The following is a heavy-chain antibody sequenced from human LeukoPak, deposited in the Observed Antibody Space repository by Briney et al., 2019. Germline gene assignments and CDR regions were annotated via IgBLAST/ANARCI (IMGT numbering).Heavy chain of an antibody. V-gene: IGHV1-24*01. D-gene: IGHD6-19*01. J-gene: IGHJ4*02. CDR3: ATDQPQWLVQDYEGYFDY. CDR2: FDPEDGET. Sequence: ASVKVSCKVSGHTLTELSMHWVRQAPGKGLEWMGGFDPEDGETIYAQKFQGRVTMTEDTSTDTAYMELSSLRSEDTAVYYCATDQPQWLVQDYEGYFDYWGQGTLVTASS. CDR1: GHTLTELS.